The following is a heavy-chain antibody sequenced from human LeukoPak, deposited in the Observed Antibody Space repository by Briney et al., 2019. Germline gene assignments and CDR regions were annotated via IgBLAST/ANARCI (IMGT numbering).Heavy chain of an antibody. V-gene: IGHV4-61*02. J-gene: IGHJ4*02. Sequence: SETLSLTCTVSGDSISSGDYYWSWIRQPAGKGLEWIGRIYNSGSTNYNPSLKSRVTMSVDTPKNHFSLRLSSVTAADTAVYYCAREINYYDSSGYKTSPFDYWGQGILVTVSS. CDR3: AREINYYDSSGYKTSPFDY. CDR1: GDSISSGDYY. D-gene: IGHD3-22*01. CDR2: IYNSGST.